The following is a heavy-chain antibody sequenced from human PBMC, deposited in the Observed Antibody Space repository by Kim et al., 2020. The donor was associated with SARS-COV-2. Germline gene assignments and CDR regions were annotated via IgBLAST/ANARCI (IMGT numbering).Heavy chain of an antibody. J-gene: IGHJ3*02. V-gene: IGHV4-59*08. CDR3: ARQGPGPHDAFDI. Sequence: SESLSLTCSVSGDSISSFYWSWIRQPPGKGLEWIGYIYNIGTTNYNHSLKSRVSISLDMSESEFYLKLSSMTAADTAVYYCARQGPGPHDAFDIWGQGT. CDR1: GDSISSFY. CDR2: IYNIGTT.